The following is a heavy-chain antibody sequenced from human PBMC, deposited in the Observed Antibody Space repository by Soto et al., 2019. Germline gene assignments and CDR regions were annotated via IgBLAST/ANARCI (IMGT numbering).Heavy chain of an antibody. CDR3: TRDSQVVRYYYYGMDV. J-gene: IGHJ6*02. Sequence: SLTLSYTASGFTFGDHAMSCSRPAPRKGLELVGFIRSKAYGGTTEYDASVKGRFTISRDDSKSIAYLQMNSLKTEDTAVYYCTRDSQVVRYYYYGMDVWGQGTTVTVSS. CDR2: IRSKAYGGTT. CDR1: GFTFGDHA. V-gene: IGHV3-49*03. D-gene: IGHD3-10*01.